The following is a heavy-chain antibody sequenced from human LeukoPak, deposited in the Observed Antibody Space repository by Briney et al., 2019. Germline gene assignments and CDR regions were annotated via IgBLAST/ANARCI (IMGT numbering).Heavy chain of an antibody. CDR2: ISGSGTGT. D-gene: IGHD4-17*01. Sequence: GSLRLSCAASGFTFSSYAMSWVRQAPGKGLEWVSAISGSGTGTYYADSVKGRFAISRDNSKNTLYLQMNSLRAEDTAVYYCAKGPHGDYDYWGRGTLDPVSS. J-gene: IGHJ4*02. CDR3: AKGPHGDYDY. CDR1: GFTFSSYA. V-gene: IGHV3-23*01.